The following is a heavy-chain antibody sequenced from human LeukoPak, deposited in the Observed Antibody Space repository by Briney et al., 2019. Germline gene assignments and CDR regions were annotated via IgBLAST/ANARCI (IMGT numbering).Heavy chain of an antibody. CDR2: ISSSSSYI. J-gene: IGHJ4*02. CDR3: ARDRGTAFDY. Sequence: PGGSLRLSCAASGFTSSSYSMNWVRQAPGKGLEWVSSISSSSSYIYYADSVKGRFTISRDNAKNSLYLQMNSLRAEDTAVYYCARDRGTAFDYWGQGTLVTVSS. D-gene: IGHD3-10*01. V-gene: IGHV3-21*01. CDR1: GFTSSSYS.